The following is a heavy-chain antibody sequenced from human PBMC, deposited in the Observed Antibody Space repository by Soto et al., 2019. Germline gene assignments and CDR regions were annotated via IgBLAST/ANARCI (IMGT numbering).Heavy chain of an antibody. CDR1: GFTVSSNY. Sequence: EVQLVESGGGLIQPGGSLRLSCAASGFTVSSNYMSWVRQAPGKGLEWISVIYSGGSTYYADSVKGRFTISRDNSKNTLYLQMNSLRAEDTAVYYCARGGSSSSKYYYGMDVWGQGTTVTVSS. J-gene: IGHJ6*02. CDR2: IYSGGST. V-gene: IGHV3-53*01. D-gene: IGHD6-6*01. CDR3: ARGGSSSSKYYYGMDV.